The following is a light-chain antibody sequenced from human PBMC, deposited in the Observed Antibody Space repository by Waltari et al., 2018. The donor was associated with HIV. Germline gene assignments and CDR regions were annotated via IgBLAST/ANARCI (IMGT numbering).Light chain of an antibody. CDR3: QQTFSPPRT. Sequence: DLNMTQSPSYLWASVGARVTITCRASQNIINYLNWYHQSPGKAPKLLIFHASALQNGVSSRFSGSGSGTEFTLSIAGLQPDDFGTYSCQQTFSPPRTFGPGT. CDR2: HAS. CDR1: QNIINY. J-gene: IGKJ3*01. V-gene: IGKV1-39*01.